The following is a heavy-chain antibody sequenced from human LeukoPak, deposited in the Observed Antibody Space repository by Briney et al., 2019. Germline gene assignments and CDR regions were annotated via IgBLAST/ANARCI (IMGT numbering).Heavy chain of an antibody. J-gene: IGHJ6*02. CDR3: ARGGGLDV. Sequence: GGSLRLSCVASGFTFGKYWMSWVRQAPGKGLEWVANIKLDGSEKNYVDSVKGRFTISRDNAKNSLYLQMSNLRAEDTAVYFCARGGGLDVWGQGATVTVSS. V-gene: IGHV3-7*03. D-gene: IGHD3-16*01. CDR2: IKLDGSEK. CDR1: GFTFGKYW.